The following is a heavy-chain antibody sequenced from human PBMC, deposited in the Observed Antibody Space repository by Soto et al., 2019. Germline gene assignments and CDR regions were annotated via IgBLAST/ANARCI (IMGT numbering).Heavy chain of an antibody. J-gene: IGHJ6*02. CDR2: IGTAGDT. D-gene: IGHD1-26*01. V-gene: IGHV3-13*04. CDR3: ARDGRPYYYYGMDV. Sequence: EVQLVESGGGLVHPGGSLRLSCAASGFTFSSYDMHWVRQATGKGLEWVSAIGTAGDTYYPGSVKGRFTISRENAKNSLYLQMNSLRAGDTAVYYCARDGRPYYYYGMDVWGQGTTVTVSS. CDR1: GFTFSSYD.